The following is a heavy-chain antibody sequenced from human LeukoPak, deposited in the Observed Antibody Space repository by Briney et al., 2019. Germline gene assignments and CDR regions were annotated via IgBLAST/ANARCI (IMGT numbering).Heavy chain of an antibody. D-gene: IGHD3-10*01. CDR2: IKQDGSEK. CDR3: ARDRIRQFPGGAFDI. V-gene: IGHV3-7*01. J-gene: IGHJ3*02. CDR1: EFTFSSYW. Sequence: PGGSLRLSCAASEFTFSSYWMSWVRQAPGKGLEWVANIKQDGSEKYHVDSVKGRSTISRDNAKNSLYLQMNSLRAEDTAVYYCARDRIRQFPGGAFDIWGQGTMVTVSS.